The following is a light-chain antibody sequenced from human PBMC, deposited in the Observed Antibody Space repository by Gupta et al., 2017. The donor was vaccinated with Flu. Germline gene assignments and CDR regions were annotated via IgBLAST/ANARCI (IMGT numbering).Light chain of an antibody. Sequence: QSVLAQPPSASGPPGQSVTISCSGSSSNIGSNTVNWYQQVPGTAPKHLIYGNNQLPSGVPDRFSGSKSGTSASLAISGLQSEDEADYYCAAWDDSPNGHDVFGTGTKVTVL. CDR1: SSNIGSNT. CDR3: AAWDDSPNGHDV. V-gene: IGLV1-44*01. CDR2: GNN. J-gene: IGLJ1*01.